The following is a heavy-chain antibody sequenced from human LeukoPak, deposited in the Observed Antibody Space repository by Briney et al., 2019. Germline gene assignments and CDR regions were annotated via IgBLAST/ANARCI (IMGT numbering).Heavy chain of an antibody. D-gene: IGHD3-22*01. J-gene: IGHJ4*02. Sequence: SQTLSLTCTVSGGSISSGGYYWSWIRQHPGKGLEWIGYIYYSGSTYYNPSLKSRVTISVDTSKNQFSLKLSSVTAADTAVYYCARAPPTYYYDSSGYLPFDYWGQGTLVTVSS. CDR3: ARAPPTYYYDSSGYLPFDY. V-gene: IGHV4-31*03. CDR2: IYYSGST. CDR1: GGSISSGGYY.